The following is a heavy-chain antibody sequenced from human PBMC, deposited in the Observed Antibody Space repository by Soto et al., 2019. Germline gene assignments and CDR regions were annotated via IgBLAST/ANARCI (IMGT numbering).Heavy chain of an antibody. CDR2: ISSYGSDT. CDR3: ASNYAYAEGYYWYGIDV. CDR1: GFTFSRYW. Sequence: EVQLVESGGGLVLPGGSLRLSCAASGFTFSRYWMHWVRQAPGTGLVWFSRISSYGSDTQYADSVKGRFTISRDNAKNTLYLQMNSLRADDTAVYYCASNYAYAEGYYWYGIDVWGQGTTVTVSS. D-gene: IGHD3-16*01. J-gene: IGHJ6*02. V-gene: IGHV3-74*01.